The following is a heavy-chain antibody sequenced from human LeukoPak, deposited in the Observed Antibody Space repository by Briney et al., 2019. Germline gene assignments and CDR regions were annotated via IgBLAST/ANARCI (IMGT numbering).Heavy chain of an antibody. V-gene: IGHV1-18*01. CDR2: VNVYNGHT. CDR3: VRDSDHAPDY. Sequence: RASVKVSCKTSGYIFTNYGVSWVRQAPGQGLEWMGWVNVYNGHTIYAQEFQGRVTLTTGTSTSTAHMDLRSLRSDDTAVYYCVRDSDHAPDYWGQGTLVTVSS. J-gene: IGHJ4*02. D-gene: IGHD3-10*01. CDR1: GYIFTNYG.